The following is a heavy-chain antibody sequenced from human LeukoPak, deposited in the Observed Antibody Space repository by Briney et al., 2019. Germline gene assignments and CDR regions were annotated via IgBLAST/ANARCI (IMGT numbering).Heavy chain of an antibody. CDR3: AKDRMVRHTNAFDI. Sequence: GGSLRLSCAASGFTFSSYGMSWVRQAPGKGLEGVSAISGSGGSTYYADSVKGRFTISRDNSKNTLYLQMNSLRAEDTAVYYCAKDRMVRHTNAFDIWGQGTMVTVSS. V-gene: IGHV3-23*01. J-gene: IGHJ3*02. CDR1: GFTFSSYG. D-gene: IGHD3-10*01. CDR2: ISGSGGST.